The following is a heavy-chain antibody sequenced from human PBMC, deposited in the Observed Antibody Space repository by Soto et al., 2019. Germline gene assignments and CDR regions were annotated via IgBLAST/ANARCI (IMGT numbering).Heavy chain of an antibody. CDR2: ISGSGGST. CDR3: AKGVNYYDSSGYYSYYYNGMDV. V-gene: IGHV3-23*01. J-gene: IGHJ6*02. CDR1: GFTFNTYA. Sequence: HPGGSLRLSCAASGFTFNTYAMTWVRQAPGKGLEWDSAISGSGGSTYYADSVKGRFTISRDNSENTVYLQMNSLRAEDTAVYYCAKGVNYYDSSGYYSYYYNGMDVWGQGTTVTVSS. D-gene: IGHD3-22*01.